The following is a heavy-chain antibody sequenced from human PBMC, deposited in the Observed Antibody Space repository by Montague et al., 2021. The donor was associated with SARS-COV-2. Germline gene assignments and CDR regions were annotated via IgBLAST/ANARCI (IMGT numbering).Heavy chain of an antibody. CDR3: ARGPTNNIGMVATRLDY. J-gene: IGHJ4*02. CDR1: GGPLSGYF. V-gene: IGHV4-34*01. CDR2: ISHGGAT. Sequence: SETLSLTCGVSGGPLSGYFWSWIRQTPGKGLEWIGEISHGGATKYNPTLKSRATVSVDTSRNQFSLKLNSVTAADTAVYYCARGPTNNIGMVATRLDYWGQGTLVTVSS. D-gene: IGHD5-12*01.